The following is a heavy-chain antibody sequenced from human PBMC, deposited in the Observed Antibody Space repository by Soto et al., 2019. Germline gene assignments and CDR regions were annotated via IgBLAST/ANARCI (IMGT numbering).Heavy chain of an antibody. D-gene: IGHD2-15*01. V-gene: IGHV3-23*01. J-gene: IGHJ3*02. Sequence: VGSLRLSCAASGFTFSSYAMSWVRQAPGKGLEWVSAISGSGGRTYYADSVKGRFTISRDNSKNTLYLQMNSLRAEDTAVYYCARLYCSASSCYSVGDFDIRGQGTMVTVSS. CDR1: GFTFSSYA. CDR2: ISGSGGRT. CDR3: ARLYCSASSCYSVGDFDI.